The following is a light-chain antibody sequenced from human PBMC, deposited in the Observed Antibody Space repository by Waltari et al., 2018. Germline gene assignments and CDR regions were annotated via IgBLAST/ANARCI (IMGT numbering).Light chain of an antibody. CDR3: SSYTKTYAVGV. Sequence: SAMTQPAAVSGSPGQSITFPSTGTSSNAGSNDYVSWYQQHPGKVSKLLIYETIKRPSGESSRFSGSKSGNTASLTITGLQADDEADYYCSSYTKTYAVGVFGGGTKLTVL. CDR1: SSNAGSNDY. CDR2: ETI. V-gene: IGLV2-14*01. J-gene: IGLJ3*02.